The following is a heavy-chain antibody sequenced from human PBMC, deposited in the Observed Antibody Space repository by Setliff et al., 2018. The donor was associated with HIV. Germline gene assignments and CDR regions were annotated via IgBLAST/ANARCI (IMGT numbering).Heavy chain of an antibody. CDR1: GFTFSDYY. Sequence: PGGSLRLSCAASGFTFSDYYMSWIRQAPGKGLEWISYISSSSSYTNYADSVKGRFTISRDKAKNSLYLQINSLRAEETAVYYFAKYTYCSGDSCYRFFDYWGQGTLVTVSS. D-gene: IGHD2-15*01. CDR2: ISSSSSYT. CDR3: AKYTYCSGDSCYRFFDY. V-gene: IGHV3-11*03. J-gene: IGHJ4*02.